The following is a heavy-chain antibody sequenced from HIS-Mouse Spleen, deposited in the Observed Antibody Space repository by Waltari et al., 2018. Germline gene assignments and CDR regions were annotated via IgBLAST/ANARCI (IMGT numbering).Heavy chain of an antibody. D-gene: IGHD6-19*01. CDR3: ARAAIGWTPRADP. CDR1: GYTFTAYY. Sequence: SGAEVKKPGASVKVSCKASGYTFTAYYMHWVRQAPGQGLEWMGWINPNSGGTNYAQKFQGRVTMTRDTSISTAYMELSRLRSDDTAVYYCARAAIGWTPRADPWGQGTLVTVSS. CDR2: INPNSGGT. J-gene: IGHJ5*02. V-gene: IGHV1-2*02.